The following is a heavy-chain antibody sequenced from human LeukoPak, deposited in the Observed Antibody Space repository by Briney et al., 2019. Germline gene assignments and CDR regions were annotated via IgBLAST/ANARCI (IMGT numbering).Heavy chain of an antibody. V-gene: IGHV3-23*01. CDR3: ATYYGDYGGELDY. D-gene: IGHD4-17*01. J-gene: IGHJ4*02. CDR2: ISGSGGST. Sequence: GGSLRLSCAASGFTFSSYAMSWVRQAPGNGLEWVSAISGSGGSTYYADSVKGRFTISRDNSKNTLYLQMNSLRAEDTAVYYCATYYGDYGGELDYWGQGTLVTVSS. CDR1: GFTFSSYA.